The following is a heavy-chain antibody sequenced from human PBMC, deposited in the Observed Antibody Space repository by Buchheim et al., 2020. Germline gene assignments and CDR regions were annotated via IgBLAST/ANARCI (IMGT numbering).Heavy chain of an antibody. V-gene: IGHV4-30-4*01. CDR2: IYYSGST. Sequence: QVQLQESGPGLVKPSQTLSLTCTVSGGSISSGDYYWSWIRQPPGKGLEWIGYIYYSGSTYYNPSLKSRVTISVDPSKNQFSLKLSSVTAADTAVYYCARGDTAGPQSGSYNWFDPWGQGTL. CDR3: ARGDTAGPQSGSYNWFDP. D-gene: IGHD1-26*01. CDR1: GGSISSGDYY. J-gene: IGHJ5*02.